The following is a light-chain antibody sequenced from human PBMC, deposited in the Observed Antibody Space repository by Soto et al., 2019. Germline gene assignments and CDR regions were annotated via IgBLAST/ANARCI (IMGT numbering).Light chain of an antibody. J-gene: IGKJ4*01. V-gene: IGKV1-39*01. CDR2: SAS. CDR1: QSISRY. Sequence: DIQMTQSPSSLSASVGDSVTISCRASQSISRYLNWYQQKPGKAPKLLIFSASGLQSGVQSRFSGGGYGTEFTLTIRSLQLEDFATYYCKQSHTNPLTFGGGTKVDIK. CDR3: KQSHTNPLT.